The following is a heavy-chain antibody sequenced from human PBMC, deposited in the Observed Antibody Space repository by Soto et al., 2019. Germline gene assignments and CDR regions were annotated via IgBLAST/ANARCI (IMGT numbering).Heavy chain of an antibody. V-gene: IGHV3-49*04. D-gene: IGHD3-16*01. CDR1: GFTFGDYA. Sequence: PGGSLRLSCTTSGFTFGDYALSWVRQAPGKGLEWVGFIRRNAYGGTTDYAASVKGRFTISRDDSKGIAYLQMNSLRTEDTALYYCTRASSLDFDFWGQGTLVTVS. CDR2: IRRNAYGGTT. CDR3: TRASSLDFDF. J-gene: IGHJ4*02.